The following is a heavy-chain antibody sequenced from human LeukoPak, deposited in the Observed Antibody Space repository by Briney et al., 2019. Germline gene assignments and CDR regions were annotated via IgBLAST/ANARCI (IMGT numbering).Heavy chain of an antibody. CDR2: ISAYNGNT. J-gene: IGHJ2*01. CDR1: GYSFTTFG. D-gene: IGHD6-19*01. Sequence: GASVKVSCKASGYSFTTFGISWVRQAPGQGLEWMGWISAYNGNTKSAQKVQGRVTMTTDTSTSTAYMELRSLRSDDTAVYYCARDTVVIAVAGWRDNWYFDLWGRGTLVTVSS. CDR3: ARDTVVIAVAGWRDNWYFDL. V-gene: IGHV1-18*01.